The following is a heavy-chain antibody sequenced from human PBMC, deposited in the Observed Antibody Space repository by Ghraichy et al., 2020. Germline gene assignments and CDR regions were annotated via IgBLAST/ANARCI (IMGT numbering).Heavy chain of an antibody. CDR1: GFSLSTSGVG. CDR2: IYWNDDK. J-gene: IGHJ3*02. CDR3: AHTVGQWLADYAFDI. D-gene: IGHD6-19*01. Sequence: SGPTLVKPTQTLTLTCTFSGFSLSTSGVGVGWIRQPPGKAQEWHALIYWNDDKRYSPSLKSRHTITKDTSKNQVVLTMTNMDPVDTATYYCAHTVGQWLADYAFDIWGQGTMVTVSS. V-gene: IGHV2-5*01.